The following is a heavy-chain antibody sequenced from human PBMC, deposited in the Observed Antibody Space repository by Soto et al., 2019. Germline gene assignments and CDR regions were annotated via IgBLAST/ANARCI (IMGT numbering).Heavy chain of an antibody. V-gene: IGHV3-7*01. J-gene: IGHJ4*01. CDR2: TKMAASEK. CDR3: ARDSGDGSGASVNHYLDY. D-gene: IGHD3-10*01. CDR1: GFTFGSYW. Sequence: GSLRLSCAASGFTFGSYWFSWVRQAPGTGLEWLATTKMAASEKKYVDSVKGRFTMSRDNAKNSLYLQMDSLRAEDTSDYYCARDSGDGSGASVNHYLDYWGHGTLVTVSS.